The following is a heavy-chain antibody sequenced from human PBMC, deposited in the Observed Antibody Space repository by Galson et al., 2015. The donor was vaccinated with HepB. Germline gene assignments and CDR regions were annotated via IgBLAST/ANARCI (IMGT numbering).Heavy chain of an antibody. D-gene: IGHD3-10*01. CDR1: GFTFSSCG. J-gene: IGHJ4*02. CDR2: ISYDGSNK. V-gene: IGHV3-30*18. CDR3: AKGELLWFGELNWFVY. Sequence: SLRLSCAASGFTFSSCGMHWVRQAPGKGLEWVAVISYDGSNKYYADSVKGRFAISRDNSKNTLYLQMNSLRAEDTAVYYCAKGELLWFGELNWFVYWGQGTLVTVSS.